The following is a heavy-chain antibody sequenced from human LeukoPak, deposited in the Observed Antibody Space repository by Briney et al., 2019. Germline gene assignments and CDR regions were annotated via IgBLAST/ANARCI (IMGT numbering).Heavy chain of an antibody. CDR2: ISSSGSII. V-gene: IGHV3-48*03. Sequence: GGSLRLSCAASGFTFSSYEMNWVRQAPGKGLEWVSYISSSGSIIYYADSVKGRFTISRDNAKNSLYLQMNSLRAEDTALYYCAKAYGDRYYYYYYYMDVWGKGTTVTISS. J-gene: IGHJ6*03. D-gene: IGHD4-17*01. CDR1: GFTFSSYE. CDR3: AKAYGDRYYYYYYYMDV.